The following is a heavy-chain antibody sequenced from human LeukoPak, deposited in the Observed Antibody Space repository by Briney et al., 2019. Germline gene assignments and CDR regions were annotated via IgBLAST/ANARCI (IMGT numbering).Heavy chain of an antibody. CDR2: IKSKTDGGTT. V-gene: IGHV3-15*01. Sequence: GGSLRHSCAASGFTFSNAWMSWVRQAPGKGLEWVGRIKSKTDGGTTDYAAPVKGRFTISRDDSKNTLYLQMNSLKTEDTAVYYCTRGDSGYDFVDYWGQGTLVTVSS. CDR3: TRGDSGYDFVDY. D-gene: IGHD5-12*01. CDR1: GFTFSNAW. J-gene: IGHJ4*02.